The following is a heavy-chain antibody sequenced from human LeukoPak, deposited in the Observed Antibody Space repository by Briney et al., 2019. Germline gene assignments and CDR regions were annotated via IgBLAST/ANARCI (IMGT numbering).Heavy chain of an antibody. D-gene: IGHD6-19*01. CDR3: ARQHDSGWAGFGY. CDR1: GGSISSYS. V-gene: IGHV4-59*08. Sequence: SETLSLTCTVSGGSISSYSWNWVRQPPGKGLEWIGYIYYSGSTNYNPSLKSRVTISVDTSKGHFSLNLRSVTAADTAIYYCARQHDSGWAGFGYWGLGTLVTVSS. J-gene: IGHJ4*02. CDR2: IYYSGST.